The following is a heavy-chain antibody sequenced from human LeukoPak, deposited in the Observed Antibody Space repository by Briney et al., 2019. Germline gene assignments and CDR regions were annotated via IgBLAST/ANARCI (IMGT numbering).Heavy chain of an antibody. D-gene: IGHD3-22*01. CDR3: ARDPGYDSSGYYYVGFDY. J-gene: IGHJ4*02. Sequence: PSETLSLTCTVSGGSISNYYWSWIRQPAGKGLEWVGRIYSSGSASYNPSLKSRATISIGTSKNQFSLNLTSVTAADTAVYYCARDPGYDSSGYYYVGFDYWGQGTLVTVSS. V-gene: IGHV4-4*07. CDR1: GGSISNYY. CDR2: IYSSGSA.